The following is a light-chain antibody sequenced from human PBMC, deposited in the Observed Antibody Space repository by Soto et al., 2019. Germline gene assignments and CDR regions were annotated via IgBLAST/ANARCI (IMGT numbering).Light chain of an antibody. Sequence: DIQMTQSPSTLSASVGDRFTITCRASQSISGWLAWYQQKPGTAPKLLIYEASNLESGLPSRFSGSGSGTEFTLTISSLQPDDFATYYCQQYYSDWTSGQGTKVDIK. J-gene: IGKJ1*01. CDR3: QQYYSDWT. CDR1: QSISGW. CDR2: EAS. V-gene: IGKV1-5*01.